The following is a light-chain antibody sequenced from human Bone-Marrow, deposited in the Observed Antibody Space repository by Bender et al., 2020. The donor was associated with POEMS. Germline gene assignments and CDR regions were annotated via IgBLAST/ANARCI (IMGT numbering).Light chain of an antibody. J-gene: IGLJ3*02. CDR1: SGDIGGNNY. V-gene: IGLV2-14*01. Sequence: QSALTQPASVSGSPGQSITISCTGTSGDIGGNNYVSWYQHYPGTAPKLIIYEVTNRPSGISNRFSGSKSGNTASLTISGPQADDEADYYCSSYGSTVTWVFGGGTKVTVL. CDR3: SSYGSTVTWV. CDR2: EVT.